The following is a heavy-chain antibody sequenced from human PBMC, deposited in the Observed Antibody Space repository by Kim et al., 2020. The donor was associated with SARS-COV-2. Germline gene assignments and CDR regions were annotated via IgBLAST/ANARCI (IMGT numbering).Heavy chain of an antibody. J-gene: IGHJ6*03. CDR1: GGTFSSYA. D-gene: IGHD4-17*01. CDR3: ARGSDYGDYGVYYYYYYMDV. V-gene: IGHV1-69*04. CDR2: IIPILGIA. Sequence: SVKVSCKASGGTFSSYAISWVRQAPGQGLEWMGRIIPILGIANYAQKFQGRVTITADKSTSTAYMELSSLRSEDTAVYYCARGSDYGDYGVYYYYYYMDVWGKGTTVTVSS.